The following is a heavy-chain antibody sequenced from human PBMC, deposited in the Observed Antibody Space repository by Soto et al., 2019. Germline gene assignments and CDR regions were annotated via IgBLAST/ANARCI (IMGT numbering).Heavy chain of an antibody. D-gene: IGHD2-15*01. CDR1: GGTFSSYA. CDR2: IIPIFGTA. CDR3: ARGPKEVDAANAFDI. V-gene: IGHV1-69*13. Sequence: SVKVSCKASGGTFSSYAISWVRQAPGQGLEWMGGIIPIFGTANYAQKFQGRVTITADESTSTAYMELSSLRSVDTAVYYCARGPKEVDAANAFDIWGQGTMVTVSS. J-gene: IGHJ3*02.